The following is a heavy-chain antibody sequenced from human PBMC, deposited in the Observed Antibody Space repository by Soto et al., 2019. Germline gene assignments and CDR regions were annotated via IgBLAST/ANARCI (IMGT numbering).Heavy chain of an antibody. CDR1: GCTFSSYT. Sequence: QVQLVQSGAEVKKPGSSVKVSCQASGCTFSSYTISWVRQAPGQGREWMGRIIPILGIANYAQKFQGRVTITAAKSTGTDYMELRSLRSEDTAVSYCACLRYSSGWYVNYWGQGTLVTVSS. CDR3: ACLRYSSGWYVNY. J-gene: IGHJ4*02. V-gene: IGHV1-69*02. D-gene: IGHD6-19*01. CDR2: IIPILGIA.